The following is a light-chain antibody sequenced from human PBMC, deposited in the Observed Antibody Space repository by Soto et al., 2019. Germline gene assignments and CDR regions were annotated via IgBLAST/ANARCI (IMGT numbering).Light chain of an antibody. J-gene: IGKJ5*01. CDR2: GAS. V-gene: IGKV3D-15*01. Sequence: EIMMTDSQATLSLSHAQRSTHSSSASQSVRNYLAWYQQKPGQAPRLLIYGASSRATGIPDRFSGSGSGTDFTLTICSLQAEDVAVYYCQQYYSTPITFGQGTRLEIK. CDR1: QSVRNY. CDR3: QQYYSTPIT.